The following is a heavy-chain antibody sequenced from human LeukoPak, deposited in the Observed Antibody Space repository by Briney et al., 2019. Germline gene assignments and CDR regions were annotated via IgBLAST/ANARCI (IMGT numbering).Heavy chain of an antibody. CDR3: ARALGYCSGGSCTRGFNWFDP. D-gene: IGHD2-15*01. CDR1: GGSISSSDYY. J-gene: IGHJ5*02. Sequence: SETLSLTCTVSGGSISSSDYYWGWIRQPPGKGLEWIGSIYYGGSTYYNPSLKSRVTISVDTSMNQFSLKLSFVTTADTAVYYCARALGYCSGGSCTRGFNWFDPWGQGTLVTVPS. V-gene: IGHV4-39*01. CDR2: IYYGGST.